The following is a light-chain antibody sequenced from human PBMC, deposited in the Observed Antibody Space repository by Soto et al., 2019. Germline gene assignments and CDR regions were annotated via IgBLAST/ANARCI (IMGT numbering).Light chain of an antibody. J-gene: IGLJ1*01. CDR3: RSYTSSNTYV. Sequence: SVLDSPASVSGSSRQSITISCTGTSRYVGGYDYVSWYQHHPGKAPKLMIYEVSKRPSGVSDRFSGSKSGNTASLTVSGLQAADEADYFCRSYTSSNTYVFGTGTKVTVL. CDR1: SRYVGGYDY. V-gene: IGLV2-14*01. CDR2: EVS.